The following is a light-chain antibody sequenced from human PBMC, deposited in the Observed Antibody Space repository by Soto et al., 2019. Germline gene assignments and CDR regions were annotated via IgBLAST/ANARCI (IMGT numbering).Light chain of an antibody. CDR3: QSYDSSLSGYV. CDR1: SSNIGAGYD. CDR2: GNS. J-gene: IGLJ1*01. Sequence: QSVLTQPPSVSGSPGQTVTISCTGSSSNIGAGYDVHWYQQLPGTAPKLFIYGNSNRPSGVPDRFSGSKSGTSASLAITGLQAEDEADYYGQSYDSSLSGYVFGIGTKGTV. V-gene: IGLV1-40*01.